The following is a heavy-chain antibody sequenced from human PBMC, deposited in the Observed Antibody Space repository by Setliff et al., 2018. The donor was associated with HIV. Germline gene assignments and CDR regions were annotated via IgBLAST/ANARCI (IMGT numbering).Heavy chain of an antibody. Sequence: PSETLSLTCTASGVSVSSGGYYWSWIRQHPGKGLEWIGYVYYTGTSYFNPSLKSRITISVDTSKNHFSLKLGFVTAADTAVYYCARGESTTWDLAEYFQHWGHGTLVTVXS. J-gene: IGHJ1*01. V-gene: IGHV4-31*02. CDR1: GVSVSSGGYY. CDR2: VYYTGTS. D-gene: IGHD2-2*01. CDR3: ARGESTTWDLAEYFQH.